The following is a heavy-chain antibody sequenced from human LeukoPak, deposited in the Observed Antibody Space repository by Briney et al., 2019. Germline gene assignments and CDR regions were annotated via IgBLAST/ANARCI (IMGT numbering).Heavy chain of an antibody. V-gene: IGHV1-2*02. D-gene: IGHD3-16*02. Sequence: ASVKVSCKASGYTFTGYYMHWVRQAPGQGLEWMGWINPNSGGTNYAQKFQGRVTMTRDTSISTAYMELSSLRSEDTAVYYCATIPHISGDYVWGSYRKPIDYWGQGTLVTVSS. CDR1: GYTFTGYY. CDR3: ATIPHISGDYVWGSYRKPIDY. CDR2: INPNSGGT. J-gene: IGHJ4*02.